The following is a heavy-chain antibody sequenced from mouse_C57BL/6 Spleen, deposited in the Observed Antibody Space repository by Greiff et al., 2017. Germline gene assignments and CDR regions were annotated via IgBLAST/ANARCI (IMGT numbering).Heavy chain of an antibody. CDR1: GYSFTDYN. J-gene: IGHJ4*01. CDR3: ARKGYYDFFYAMDY. V-gene: IGHV1-39*01. D-gene: IGHD2-4*01. Sequence: EVKVVESGPELVKPGASVKISCKASGYSFTDYNMNWVKQSNGKSLEWIGVINPNYGTTSYNQKFKGKATLTVDQSSSTAYMQLNSLTSEDSAVYYCARKGYYDFFYAMDYWGQGTSVTVSS. CDR2: INPNYGTT.